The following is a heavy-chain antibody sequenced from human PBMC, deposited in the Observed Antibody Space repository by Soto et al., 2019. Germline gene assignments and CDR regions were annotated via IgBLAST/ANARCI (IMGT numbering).Heavy chain of an antibody. CDR2: IFHDGST. V-gene: IGHV4-4*02. CDR3: ARDEYNDSSD. Sequence: SEYLSLTFEVSGASVSSGTWWSWVRQPPGKGLEWIGEIFHDGSTNYNPSLKSRVTMSVDKSKNHFSLELTSVTAADKALYYCARDEYNDSSDWGQGTLVTVS. CDR1: GASVSSGTW. D-gene: IGHD1-1*01. J-gene: IGHJ4*02.